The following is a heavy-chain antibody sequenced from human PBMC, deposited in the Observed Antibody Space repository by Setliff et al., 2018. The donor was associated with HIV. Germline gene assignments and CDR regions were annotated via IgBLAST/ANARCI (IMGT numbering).Heavy chain of an antibody. V-gene: IGHV1-69*13. CDR1: GGTFSSYA. J-gene: IGHJ4*02. D-gene: IGHD4-4*01. CDR2: IIPIFGTA. Sequence: ASVKVSCKASGGTFSSYAISWVRQAPGQGLEWTGGIIPIFGTANYAQKFQGRVTITADESTSTAYMELSSLRSEDTAVYYCAPIDPFPHDYSNSSFDYWGQGTLVTVSS. CDR3: APIDPFPHDYSNSSFDY.